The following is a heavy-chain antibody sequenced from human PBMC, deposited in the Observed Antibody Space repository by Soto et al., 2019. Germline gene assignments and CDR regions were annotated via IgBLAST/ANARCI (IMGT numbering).Heavy chain of an antibody. V-gene: IGHV3-23*01. CDR2: LSGSGGST. Sequence: EVQLLESGGGLVQPGGSLRLSCAASGFTFSSYAMSWVRQAPGKGLEWVSALSGSGGSTYYADSVKGRCTISRDNSKNTLYLQMNSLRAEDTAVYYCAKDLGSYSLEYFQRWCQGTLVTVSS. J-gene: IGHJ1*01. CDR1: GFTFSSYA. D-gene: IGHD1-26*01. CDR3: AKDLGSYSLEYFQR.